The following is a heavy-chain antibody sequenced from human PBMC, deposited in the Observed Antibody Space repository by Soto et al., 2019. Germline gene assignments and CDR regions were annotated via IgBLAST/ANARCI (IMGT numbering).Heavy chain of an antibody. CDR1: GFSFSNYA. D-gene: IGHD1-26*01. Sequence: EVQLVESGGGLVQPGGSLRLSFAASGFSFSNYAMDWVRQAPGKGLEWVSYISGSSSNIRYADSVKGRFTISRDNAKSSVYLQMNSLRADDTAVYYCARDPSRGSDWARYFDLWGRGTLVTVSS. V-gene: IGHV3-48*01. CDR3: ARDPSRGSDWARYFDL. J-gene: IGHJ2*01. CDR2: ISGSSSNI.